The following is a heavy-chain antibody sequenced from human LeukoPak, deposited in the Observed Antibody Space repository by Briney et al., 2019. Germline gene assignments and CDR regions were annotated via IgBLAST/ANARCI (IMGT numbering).Heavy chain of an antibody. Sequence: SQTLSLTCTVSGGSISSGSYYWSWIRQPAGKGLECIGRIYTSGSTNYNPSLKSRVTISVDTSKNQFSLKLSSVTAADTAVYYCARASGSYFWYYFDYWGQGTLVTVSS. CDR3: ARASGSYFWYYFDY. J-gene: IGHJ4*02. CDR1: GGSISSGSYY. CDR2: IYTSGST. D-gene: IGHD1-26*01. V-gene: IGHV4-61*02.